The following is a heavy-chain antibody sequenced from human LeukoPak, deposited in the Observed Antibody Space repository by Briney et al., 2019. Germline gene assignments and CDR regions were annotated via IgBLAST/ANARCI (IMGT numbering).Heavy chain of an antibody. Sequence: GGSLRLSCTASSFPFNTYAMTGLPHAPGKALEGVSNINVSGGSTYYAVSVKGRCTIYRDNTKNTLYLQTNSLRTENTAVYYCAKYGRSGYASGMDVWGQGTTVTVCS. J-gene: IGHJ6*02. CDR3: AKYGRSGYASGMDV. CDR2: INVSGGST. V-gene: IGHV3-23*01. D-gene: IGHD3-22*01. CDR1: SFPFNTYA.